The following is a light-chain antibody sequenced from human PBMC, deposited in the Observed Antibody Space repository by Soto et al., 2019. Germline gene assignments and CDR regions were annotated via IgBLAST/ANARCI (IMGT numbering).Light chain of an antibody. CDR3: QQYNSYSRT. J-gene: IGKJ1*01. CDR2: DAS. V-gene: IGKV1-5*01. Sequence: DIQMTQSPSTLSASVGDRVTITCRASLSVDLWLAWYQQKPGKAPKLLIYDASSLESGVPSRFSGSGSGTEFTLTISSLQPEDVGTFYCQQYNSYSRTFGQGTKVDIK. CDR1: LSVDLW.